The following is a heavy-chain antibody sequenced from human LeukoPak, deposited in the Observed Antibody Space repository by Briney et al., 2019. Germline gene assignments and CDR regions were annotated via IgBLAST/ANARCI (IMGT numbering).Heavy chain of an antibody. V-gene: IGHV4-30-4*08. CDR2: IYYSGST. D-gene: IGHD3-3*01. J-gene: IGHJ6*04. CDR1: GGSISSGDYY. Sequence: PSETLSLTCTVSGGSISSGDYYWSWIRQPPGKGLEWIGYIYYSGSTYYNPSLKSRVTISVDTSKNQFSLELSSVTAADTAVYYCARVPPDDFWNVDVWGKGTTVTVSS. CDR3: ARVPPDDFWNVDV.